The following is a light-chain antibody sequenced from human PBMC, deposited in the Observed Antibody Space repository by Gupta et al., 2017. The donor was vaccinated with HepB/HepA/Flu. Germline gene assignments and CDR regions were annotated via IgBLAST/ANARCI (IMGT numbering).Light chain of an antibody. CDR2: GAF. V-gene: IGKV1-6*01. J-gene: IGKJ1*01. Sequence: AIQMTQSPSSLSASVGDRVTITCRASQDIRNELGWYQQKPGKAPKLLIYGAFTLQTGVPSRFSGSGSATDFTLTISSLQPEDFATYYCLQDDRYPRTFGQGTKVEIK. CDR1: QDIRNE. CDR3: LQDDRYPRT.